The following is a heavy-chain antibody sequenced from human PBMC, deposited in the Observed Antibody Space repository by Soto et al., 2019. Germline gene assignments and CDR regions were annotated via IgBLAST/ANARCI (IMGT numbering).Heavy chain of an antibody. D-gene: IGHD3-22*01. J-gene: IGHJ4*02. CDR3: APAQYYYDSSGYYYWFYFDY. V-gene: IGHV2-5*01. CDR1: GFSLSTSGVG. Sequence: SGPTLVNPTQTLTLTCTFSGFSLSTSGVGVGWIRQPPGKALEWLALIYWNDDKRYSPSLKSRLTITKNTSKNQVVLTMTNMDPVDTATYYCAPAQYYYDSSGYYYWFYFDYWGQGTLVTVSS. CDR2: IYWNDDK.